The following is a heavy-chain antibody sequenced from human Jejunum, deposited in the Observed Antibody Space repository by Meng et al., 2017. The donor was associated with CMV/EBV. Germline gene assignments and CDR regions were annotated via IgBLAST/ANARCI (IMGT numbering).Heavy chain of an antibody. CDR1: GYIFNRYW. CDR2: IYPGDLDI. J-gene: IGHJ5*02. V-gene: IGHV5-51*01. D-gene: IGHD6-13*01. CDR3: VRRDSSSWHNYFDL. Sequence: GYIFNRYWLAWLRQMPGKGLEWMGMIYPGDLDIRYSPSFQGQVTISVDRSISTVYLQWSSLKASDTAMYYCVRRDSSSWHNYFDLWGQGTRVTVSS.